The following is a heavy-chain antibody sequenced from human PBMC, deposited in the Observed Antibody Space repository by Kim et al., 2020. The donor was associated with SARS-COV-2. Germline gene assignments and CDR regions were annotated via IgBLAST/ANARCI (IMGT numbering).Heavy chain of an antibody. Sequence: KYSQKFQGRVTITRDTSARTAYMELSSLRSEDTAVYYCARRPPYDTAMEPWGQGTMVTVSS. J-gene: IGHJ3*01. CDR3: ARRPPYDTAMEP. V-gene: IGHV1-3*01. D-gene: IGHD5-18*01.